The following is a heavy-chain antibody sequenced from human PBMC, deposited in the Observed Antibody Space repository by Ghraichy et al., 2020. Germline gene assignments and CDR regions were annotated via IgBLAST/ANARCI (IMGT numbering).Heavy chain of an antibody. V-gene: IGHV4-59*01. CDR3: SSEGDCIGYFYWFDP. CDR2: IYYSGST. J-gene: IGHJ5*02. Sequence: SETLSLTCTVSGGSISSYYWSWIRQPPGKGLEWIGYIYYSGSTNYNPSLKSRVTISVDTSKNQFSLKLSSVTASDTAVYYCSSEGDCIGYFYWFDPWGQGTLVTVSS. CDR1: GGSISSYY. D-gene: IGHD3-22*01.